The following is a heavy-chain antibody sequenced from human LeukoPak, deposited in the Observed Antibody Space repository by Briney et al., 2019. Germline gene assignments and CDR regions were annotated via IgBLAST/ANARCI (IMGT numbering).Heavy chain of an antibody. CDR3: AKGYCSGGSCYSTPYYYYGMDV. V-gene: IGHV3-11*01. Sequence: PGGSLRLSCAASGFTFSDYYMSWIRQAPGKGLEWVSYISSSGSTIYYAGSVKGRFTISRDNAKNSLYLQMNSLRAEDTAVYYCAKGYCSGGSCYSTPYYYYGMDVWGQGTTVTVSS. D-gene: IGHD2-15*01. J-gene: IGHJ6*02. CDR2: ISSSGSTI. CDR1: GFTFSDYY.